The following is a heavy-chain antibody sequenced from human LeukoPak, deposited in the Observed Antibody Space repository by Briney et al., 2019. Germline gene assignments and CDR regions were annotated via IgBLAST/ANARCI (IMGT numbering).Heavy chain of an antibody. Sequence: SGTLSLTCVVYGGSFSVYSSSWIRPPPGKGLEWIGEFIHCGSTNYIRSLKSRVNISVDTSKNQFFLKLSSVTAADTAVYYCARGGDDVVVVVAATPSWYFDLWGRGTLVTVSS. CDR2: FIHCGST. J-gene: IGHJ2*01. V-gene: IGHV4-34*01. CDR1: GGSFSVYS. CDR3: ARGGDDVVVVVAATPSWYFDL. D-gene: IGHD2-15*01.